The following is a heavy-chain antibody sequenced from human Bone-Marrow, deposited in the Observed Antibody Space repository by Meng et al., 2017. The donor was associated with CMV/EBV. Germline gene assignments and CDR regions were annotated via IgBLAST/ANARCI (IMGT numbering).Heavy chain of an antibody. J-gene: IGHJ5*02. CDR1: GGTFSDYT. CDR2: IMPILGIT. D-gene: IGHD1-26*01. V-gene: IGHV1-69*02. Sequence: SVKVSCKASGGTFSDYTLSWVRQAPGQGLEWMGRIMPILGITDYAQKFQGRVTITRNTSISTAYMELSSLRSEDTAVYYCARVTVGATSWFDPWGQGTLVTVSS. CDR3: ARVTVGATSWFDP.